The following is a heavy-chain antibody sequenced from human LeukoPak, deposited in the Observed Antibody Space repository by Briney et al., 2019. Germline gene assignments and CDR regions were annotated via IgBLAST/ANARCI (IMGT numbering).Heavy chain of an antibody. J-gene: IGHJ4*02. CDR1: GYTFTGYY. V-gene: IGHV1-69*13. D-gene: IGHD5-24*01. Sequence: ASVKVSCKASGYTFTGYYMHWVRQAPGQGLEWMGGIIPIFGTANYAQKFQGRVTITADESTSTAYMELSSLRSEDTAVYYCAREGDRDGYNFEPYFDYWGQGTLVTVSS. CDR3: AREGDRDGYNFEPYFDY. CDR2: IIPIFGTA.